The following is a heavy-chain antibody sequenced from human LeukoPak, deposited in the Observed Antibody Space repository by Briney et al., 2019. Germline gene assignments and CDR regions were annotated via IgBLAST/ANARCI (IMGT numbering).Heavy chain of an antibody. CDR2: IYSGGST. J-gene: IGHJ4*02. Sequence: PGGSLRLSCAASEFSVGSNYMTWVRQAPGKGLEWVSLIYSGGSTYYADSVKGRFTISRDNSKNTLYLQMNSLRAEDTATYYCAKQRQQLFFDYWGQGTLVTVSS. CDR3: AKQRQQLFFDY. V-gene: IGHV3-66*04. CDR1: EFSVGSNY. D-gene: IGHD6-13*01.